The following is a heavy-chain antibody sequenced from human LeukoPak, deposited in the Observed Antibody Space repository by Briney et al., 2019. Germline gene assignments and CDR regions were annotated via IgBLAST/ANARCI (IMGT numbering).Heavy chain of an antibody. Sequence: GGSLRLSCAASGFTFSDHYMNWVRQAPGKGLEWVGRTRDKAKSYPTEYAASVKGRFTVTRDDSKNSLSLQMNNVKTEDTAVYYCARDTHVAMDVWGKGTTVTVSS. CDR3: ARDTHVAMDV. CDR2: TRDKAKSYPT. V-gene: IGHV3-72*01. CDR1: GFTFSDHY. D-gene: IGHD2-21*01. J-gene: IGHJ6*04.